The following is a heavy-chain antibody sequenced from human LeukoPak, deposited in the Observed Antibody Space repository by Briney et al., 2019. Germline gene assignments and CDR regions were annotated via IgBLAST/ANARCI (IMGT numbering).Heavy chain of an antibody. CDR3: ARDHNPYYYDSSGYEYYFDY. V-gene: IGHV3-30-3*01. D-gene: IGHD3-22*01. Sequence: HPGGSLRLSCAASGFTFSPHAMHWVRQAPGKGLKWVAVISSDGSDKYYADSVQGRFTISRDNSKNTLYLQMNSLRAEDTAVYYCARDHNPYYYDSSGYEYYFDYWGQGTLVTVSS. J-gene: IGHJ4*02. CDR1: GFTFSPHA. CDR2: ISSDGSDK.